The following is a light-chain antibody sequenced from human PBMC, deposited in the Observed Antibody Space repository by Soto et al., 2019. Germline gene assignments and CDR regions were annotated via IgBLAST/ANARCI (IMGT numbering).Light chain of an antibody. J-gene: IGLJ1*01. CDR1: SSNIGSTS. CDR2: SND. Sequence: QSALAQPPSLSGTPGQRVTMSCSGSSSNIGSTSVHWFQQFPGTAPKVLIHSNDKRPSGVPDRFSGSKSGTSASLAISGLQSVDEADYYCAAWDDSLNRFVFGIGTKVTVL. V-gene: IGLV1-44*01. CDR3: AAWDDSLNRFV.